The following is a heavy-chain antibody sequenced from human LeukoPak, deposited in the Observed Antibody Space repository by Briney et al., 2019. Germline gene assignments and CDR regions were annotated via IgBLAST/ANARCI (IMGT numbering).Heavy chain of an antibody. D-gene: IGHD3-22*01. J-gene: IGHJ4*02. CDR3: ARDLGSSGYEGFDY. Sequence: GGSLRLSCAASGFTVSSNYMSWVRQAPGKGLEWVSVIYSGGSTYYADSVKGRFTISRDNSKNTLYLQMNSLRAEDTAVYYCARDLGSSGYEGFDYWGQGTLDTVSS. V-gene: IGHV3-53*01. CDR2: IYSGGST. CDR1: GFTVSSNY.